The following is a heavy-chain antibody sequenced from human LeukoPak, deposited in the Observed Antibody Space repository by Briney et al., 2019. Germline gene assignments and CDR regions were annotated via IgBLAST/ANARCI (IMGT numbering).Heavy chain of an antibody. J-gene: IGHJ4*02. V-gene: IGHV3-48*03. CDR1: GSTFTSYE. D-gene: IGHD3-10*01. CDR2: ISSSGSTI. CDR3: VSHRGSGPY. Sequence: PGGSLRLSCAASGSTFTSYEMNWVRQAPGKGLEWVSYISSSGSTIYYADSVKGRFTISRDNAKNSLYLQMNSLRAEDTALYYCVSHRGSGPYWGQGTLVTVSS.